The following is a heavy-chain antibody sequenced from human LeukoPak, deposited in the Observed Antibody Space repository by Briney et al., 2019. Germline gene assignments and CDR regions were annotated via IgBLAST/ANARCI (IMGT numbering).Heavy chain of an antibody. Sequence: AAVKVSCKASGYTFTSYGISWVRQAPGQGLEWMGDVNGYNGNTNFAQTFQGRVTMTTDTATNTAYMDLRSLSSDDTAVYYCAREAQYGGSYYYDYWGQGPLAPVSS. CDR2: VNGYNGNT. CDR3: AREAQYGGSYYYDY. CDR1: GYTFTSYG. D-gene: IGHD1-26*01. J-gene: IGHJ4*02. V-gene: IGHV1-18*01.